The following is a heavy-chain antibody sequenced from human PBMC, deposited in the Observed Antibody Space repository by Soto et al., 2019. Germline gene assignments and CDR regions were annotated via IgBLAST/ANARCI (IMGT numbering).Heavy chain of an antibody. CDR2: TSYEGTNI. J-gene: IGHJ6*02. D-gene: IGHD6-19*01. CDR3: AKGTYQRDSIGYLRARTYYYGMDV. V-gene: IGHV3-30*18. CDR1: GFTFSTYG. Sequence: QVQLVESGGGVVQPGRSLRLSCVASGFTFSTYGMHWVRQAPGKGLEWVALTSYEGTNIYYADSVKGRFTISRDNSKNTLYLQMNSLRAADTAVYYCAKGTYQRDSIGYLRARTYYYGMDVWGQGTTVTVFS.